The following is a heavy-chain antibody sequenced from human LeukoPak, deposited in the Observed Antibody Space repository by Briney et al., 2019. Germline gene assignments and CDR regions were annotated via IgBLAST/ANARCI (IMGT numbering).Heavy chain of an antibody. J-gene: IGHJ4*02. V-gene: IGHV1-2*02. CDR3: AREMRPATTTLVAY. CDR2: INPNSGNT. D-gene: IGHD1-1*01. Sequence: ASVKVSCKTSGHILTGHWIHWVRQAPGQGLEWMGFINPNSGNTNYAQKFQGRVTMTRDTSISTAYLELSSLTSDDTAVYYCAREMRPATTTLVAYWGQGSLVTVYS. CDR1: GHILTGHW.